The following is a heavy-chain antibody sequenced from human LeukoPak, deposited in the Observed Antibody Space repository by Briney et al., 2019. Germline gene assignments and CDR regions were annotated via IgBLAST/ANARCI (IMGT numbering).Heavy chain of an antibody. Sequence: SESLSLSCTASGGSISGYYWSWIRQPPGKGLEWIGYISYSGSTNYNPSLMTRVTISLDTSKSQFSLQLLSVTAADTAVYYVSRGDNYYVSSAWFYYWGQGDLGTASS. J-gene: IGHJ4*02. V-gene: IGHV4-59*01. CDR2: ISYSGST. CDR1: GGSISGYY. CDR3: SRGDNYYVSSAWFYY. D-gene: IGHD3-22*01.